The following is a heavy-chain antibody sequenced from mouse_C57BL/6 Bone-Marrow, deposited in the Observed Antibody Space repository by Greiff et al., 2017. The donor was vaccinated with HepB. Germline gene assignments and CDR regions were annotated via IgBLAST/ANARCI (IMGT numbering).Heavy chain of an antibody. D-gene: IGHD1-1*01. CDR2: INPSSGYT. CDR1: GYTFTSYT. J-gene: IGHJ4*01. CDR3: ARGATVVATGAMDY. V-gene: IGHV1-4*01. Sequence: QVQLQQSGAELARPGASVKMSCKASGYTFTSYTMHWVKQRPGQGLEWIGYINPSSGYTKYNQKFKDKATLTADKSSSTAYMQLSSLTSEDSAVYYCARGATVVATGAMDYWGQGTSGTVSS.